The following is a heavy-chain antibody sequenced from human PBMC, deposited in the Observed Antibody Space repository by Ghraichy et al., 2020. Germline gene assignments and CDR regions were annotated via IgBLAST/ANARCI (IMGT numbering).Heavy chain of an antibody. CDR3: AREGEQLVRFEHYGMDV. Sequence: SETLSLTCFVSGGSIDNYYWTWIRQPAGKELQWIGRIYSSGGTVYNPSLKSRVTMSVDTSKNQFSLNLRSVTAADTAVYFCAREGEQLVRFEHYGMDVWGQGTTVTVSS. D-gene: IGHD6-6*01. J-gene: IGHJ6*02. V-gene: IGHV4-4*07. CDR1: GGSIDNYY. CDR2: IYSSGGT.